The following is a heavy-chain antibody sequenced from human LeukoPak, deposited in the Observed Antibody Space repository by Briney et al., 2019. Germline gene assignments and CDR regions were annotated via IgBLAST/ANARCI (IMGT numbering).Heavy chain of an antibody. Sequence: GGSLRLSCAASGFTFSSYWMSWVRQAPGKGLEWVSSISGSGGSTHYADSVKGRFTISRDKTKNTLYLQMNSLRAEDTAVYYCAKSACYDASGYYREYYFDYWGQGTLVTVSS. CDR2: ISGSGGST. J-gene: IGHJ4*02. D-gene: IGHD3-22*01. V-gene: IGHV3-23*01. CDR3: AKSACYDASGYYREYYFDY. CDR1: GFTFSSYW.